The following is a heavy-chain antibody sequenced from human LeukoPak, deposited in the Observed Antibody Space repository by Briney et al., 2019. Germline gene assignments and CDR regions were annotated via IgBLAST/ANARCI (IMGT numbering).Heavy chain of an antibody. Sequence: PGESLQISCKGSGYSFTTYWIGWVRPMPGKGREWIGIIFPGDSDTRYSPSFQGQVTISADKSISTAYLQWSSLKASDTAMYYCARTYYDSSGYRYYYFDYWGQGTLVTVSS. D-gene: IGHD3-22*01. J-gene: IGHJ4*02. CDR1: GYSFTTYW. CDR3: ARTYYDSSGYRYYYFDY. CDR2: IFPGDSDT. V-gene: IGHV5-51*01.